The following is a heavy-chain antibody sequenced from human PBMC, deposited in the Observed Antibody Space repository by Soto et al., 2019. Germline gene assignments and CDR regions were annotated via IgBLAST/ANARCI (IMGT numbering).Heavy chain of an antibody. D-gene: IGHD2-8*02. Sequence: QVQLQESGPGLMKPSETLSLTCTVSGASITSSSYWSWIRQPAGKGLEGIGRFSLSGTTNYNPSLRSRVTMSADVSKNQFSLRLTSVTAADTALYYCARGMTPPGAPAWYYFDSWGQGTLVTVSS. CDR1: GASITSSSY. CDR3: ARGMTPPGAPAWYYFDS. CDR2: FSLSGTT. J-gene: IGHJ4*02. V-gene: IGHV4-4*07.